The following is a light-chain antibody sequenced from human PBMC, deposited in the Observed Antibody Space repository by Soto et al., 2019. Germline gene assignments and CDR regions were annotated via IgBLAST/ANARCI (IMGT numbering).Light chain of an antibody. CDR2: DVT. V-gene: IGLV2-11*01. Sequence: QSVPTQPRSVSGSPGQSVTISCTGTSSDVGGYNYVSWYQHHPGKAPKLMIYDVTKRPSGVRDRFSASKSGNTASLTVSGLQAEDEADYYCCSYAGSYTYVFGTGTKVTLL. CDR3: CSYAGSYTYV. CDR1: SSDVGGYNY. J-gene: IGLJ1*01.